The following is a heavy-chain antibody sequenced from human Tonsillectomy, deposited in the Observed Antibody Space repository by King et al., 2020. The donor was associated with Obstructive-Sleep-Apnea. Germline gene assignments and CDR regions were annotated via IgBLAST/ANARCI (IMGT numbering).Heavy chain of an antibody. CDR2: ISWNSGYI. CDR3: AKVMTGTGRGFDS. V-gene: IGHV3-9*01. D-gene: IGHD1-1*01. CDR1: GFAFDDYA. Sequence: VQLVKSGGGLVQPGRSLRLSCAASGFAFDDYAMHWVRQPPGKGLEWVSGISWNSGYIAYADSVKGRFTISRDNAKNSLFLQMNSLRSEDTALYYCAKVMTGTGRGFDSWGQGTLVTVSS. J-gene: IGHJ4*02.